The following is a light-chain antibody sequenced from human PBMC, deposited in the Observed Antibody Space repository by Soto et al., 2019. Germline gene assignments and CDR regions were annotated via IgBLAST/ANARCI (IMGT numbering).Light chain of an antibody. J-gene: IGKJ4*01. CDR2: AAS. CDR3: QTYHRAPSKLT. Sequence: DIQMTQSRSSLCVSVGDRVTLTCRASQGISNYLAWYQQKPVKVPKLLIYAASTLQSGVPSRFSGSGSGTDFSLIISSLQPEDVVTYYSQTYHRAPSKLTFGGGTKLEIK. CDR1: QGISNY. V-gene: IGKV1-27*01.